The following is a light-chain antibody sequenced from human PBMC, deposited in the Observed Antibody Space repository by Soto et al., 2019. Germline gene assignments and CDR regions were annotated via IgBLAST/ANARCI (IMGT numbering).Light chain of an antibody. J-gene: IGKJ4*01. V-gene: IGKV3-15*01. CDR3: QQYGNWPLT. CDR1: NSSSSN. Sequence: IVMTQSPAELSALSGESATLSCRSHNSSSSNLAWYQQKPGQAPRLLIYGASTRATGIPARFTGSGSGTEFTLTISSLQSEDFALYYCQQYGNWPLTFGEGTKVDIK. CDR2: GAS.